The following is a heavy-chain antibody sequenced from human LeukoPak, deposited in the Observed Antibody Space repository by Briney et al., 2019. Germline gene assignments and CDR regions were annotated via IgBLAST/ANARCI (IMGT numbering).Heavy chain of an antibody. CDR3: ARGGYSSSWYGDAFDI. CDR2: IYYRGST. CDR1: GGSISSYY. Sequence: SETLSLTCTVSGGSISSYYWSWIRQPPGKGLEWIGYIYYRGSTNYNPSLKSRVTISVDTSKNQFSLKLSSVTAADTAVYYCARGGYSSSWYGDAFDIWGQGTMVTVSS. V-gene: IGHV4-59*01. D-gene: IGHD6-13*01. J-gene: IGHJ3*02.